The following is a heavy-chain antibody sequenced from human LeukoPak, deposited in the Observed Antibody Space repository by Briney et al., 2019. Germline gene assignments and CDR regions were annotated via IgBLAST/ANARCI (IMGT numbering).Heavy chain of an antibody. V-gene: IGHV1-18*01. CDR2: ISAYNGNT. Sequence: GASVKVSCKASGYTFTSYGISWVRQAPGQGLEWMGWISAYNGNTNYAQKLQGRVTMTTDTSTSTAYMELRSLGSDDTAVYYCARAVPEPLEWLSGPASAYNWFDPWGQGTLVTVSS. D-gene: IGHD3-3*01. CDR1: GYTFTSYG. J-gene: IGHJ5*02. CDR3: ARAVPEPLEWLSGPASAYNWFDP.